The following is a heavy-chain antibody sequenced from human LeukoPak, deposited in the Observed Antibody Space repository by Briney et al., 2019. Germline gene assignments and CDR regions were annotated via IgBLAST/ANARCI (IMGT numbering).Heavy chain of an antibody. CDR3: ARTRAAVPGGTEWYFDL. Sequence: SETLSLTCTVSGGSIRSFSWSWIRQPPGRGLEWVGNFYLTGSTDYNSSLKSRVTLSVDTSRNQSSLKLTSVAAADTAVYYCARTRAAVPGGTEWYFDLWGRGTLVSVTS. CDR2: FYLTGST. V-gene: IGHV4-4*09. D-gene: IGHD6-19*01. J-gene: IGHJ2*01. CDR1: GGSIRSFS.